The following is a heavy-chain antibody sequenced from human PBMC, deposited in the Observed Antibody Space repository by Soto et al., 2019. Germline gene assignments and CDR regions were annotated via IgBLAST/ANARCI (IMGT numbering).Heavy chain of an antibody. CDR2: ISGSGGST. CDR1: GFTFSSYA. V-gene: IGHV3-23*01. Sequence: PGGSLRLSCAASGFTFSSYAMSWVRQAPGKGLEWVSAISGSGGSTYYADSVKGRFTISRDNSKNTLYLQMNSLRAEDTAVYYCAKPSGPGLDYYYYGMDVWGQGTTVTVSS. J-gene: IGHJ6*02. CDR3: AKPSGPGLDYYYYGMDV. D-gene: IGHD6-19*01.